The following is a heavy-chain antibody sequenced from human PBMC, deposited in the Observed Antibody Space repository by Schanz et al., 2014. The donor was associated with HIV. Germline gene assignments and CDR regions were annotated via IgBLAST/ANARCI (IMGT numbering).Heavy chain of an antibody. D-gene: IGHD1-26*01. J-gene: IGHJ4*02. CDR2: IKQDESEK. CDR3: VLPSAKIVGGLGEHYFDH. V-gene: IGHV3-7*01. CDR1: GFSFSNFW. Sequence: EEQLVESGGGLVQPGGSLRLSCAASGFSFSNFWVTWVRQAPGKRLEWVANIKQDESEKYYADSVKGRFTISRDNAKNSLYLQMNSLRAEDTAVYYCVLPSAKIVGGLGEHYFDHWGQGTLVTVSS.